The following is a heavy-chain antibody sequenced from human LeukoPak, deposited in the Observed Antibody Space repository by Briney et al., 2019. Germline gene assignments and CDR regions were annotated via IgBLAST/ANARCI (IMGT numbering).Heavy chain of an antibody. Sequence: SETLSLTCAVYGGSFSGYYWSWIRQPPGKGLEWIGEINHSGSTNYNPSLKGRVTISVDTSKNQFSLKLSSVTAADTAVYYCARVRSTVTTSYFDYWGQGTLVTVSS. D-gene: IGHD4-17*01. CDR1: GGSFSGYY. J-gene: IGHJ4*02. CDR3: ARVRSTVTTSYFDY. V-gene: IGHV4-34*01. CDR2: INHSGST.